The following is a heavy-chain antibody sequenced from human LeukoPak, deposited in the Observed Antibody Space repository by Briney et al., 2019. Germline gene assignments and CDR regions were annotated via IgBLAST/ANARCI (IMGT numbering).Heavy chain of an antibody. D-gene: IGHD3/OR15-3a*01. CDR3: AHLVWEYVGGLDV. Sequence: PGGSLRLSCAASGFIFRNYGMTWVRQAPGKGLEWVSGIYTNGNTRYADSVRGRFTISRDSSKNTLYLQMHSLRVDDTAVYYCAHLVWEYVGGLDVWGQGTTVTVSS. CDR1: GFIFRNYG. V-gene: IGHV3-23*05. CDR2: IYTNGNT. J-gene: IGHJ6*02.